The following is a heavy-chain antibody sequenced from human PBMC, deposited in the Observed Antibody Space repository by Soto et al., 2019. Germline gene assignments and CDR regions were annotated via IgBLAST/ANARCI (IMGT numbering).Heavy chain of an antibody. CDR3: VKDPPPYSSAWVESG. CDR1: GFTFSTYA. V-gene: IGHV3-23*01. D-gene: IGHD6-19*01. CDR2: ISGSGDST. Sequence: PGGSLRLSCVDSGFTFSTYAMSWVRQAPGKGLEWVSSISGSGDSTFYADFVKGRFTISRDNVKNTVYLQVNSLRAEDTALYHCVKDPPPYSSAWVESGWGQGTQVTVYS. J-gene: IGHJ4*02.